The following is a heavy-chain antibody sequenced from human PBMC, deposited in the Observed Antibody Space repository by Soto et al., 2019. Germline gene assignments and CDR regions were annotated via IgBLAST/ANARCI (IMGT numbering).Heavy chain of an antibody. V-gene: IGHV3-53*04. D-gene: IGHD3-3*01. J-gene: IGHJ4*02. CDR1: GFTVSSNY. Sequence: GGSLRLSCAASGFTVSSNYMSWVRQAPGKGLEWVSVIYSGGSTYYADSVKGRFTISRHNSKNTLYLQMNSLRAEDTAVYYCARAQGDFWSGYYFDYWGQGTLVTVSS. CDR2: IYSGGST. CDR3: ARAQGDFWSGYYFDY.